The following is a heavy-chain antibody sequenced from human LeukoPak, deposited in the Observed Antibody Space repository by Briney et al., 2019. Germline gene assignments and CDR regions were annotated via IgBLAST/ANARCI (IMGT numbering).Heavy chain of an antibody. CDR2: IYPGDSNT. D-gene: IGHD3-10*01. CDR3: ARQYNYYAAGASYFDY. Sequence: GESLKISCKASGYTFTDFWIGWVRQMPGKGLEWMGIIYPGDSNTRYSPSFQGQVTISADKYISTAYLQWSSLKASDSAMYYCARQYNYYAAGASYFDYWGQGSLATVSS. CDR1: GYTFTDFW. V-gene: IGHV5-51*01. J-gene: IGHJ4*02.